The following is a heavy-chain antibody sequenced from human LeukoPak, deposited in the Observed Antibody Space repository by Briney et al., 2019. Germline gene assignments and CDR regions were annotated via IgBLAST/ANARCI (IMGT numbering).Heavy chain of an antibody. CDR2: IKQDGSEK. J-gene: IGHJ4*02. V-gene: IGHV3-7*03. Sequence: GGSLRLSCAASGLIVSNYWMSWVRQAPGKGLEWVANIKQDGSEKYYVDSVKGRFTISRDNAKNSVYLQMNSLRAEDTAVYYCVRALGYARGCGDYWGQGILVTVSS. D-gene: IGHD6-19*01. CDR3: VRALGYARGCGDY. CDR1: GLIVSNYW.